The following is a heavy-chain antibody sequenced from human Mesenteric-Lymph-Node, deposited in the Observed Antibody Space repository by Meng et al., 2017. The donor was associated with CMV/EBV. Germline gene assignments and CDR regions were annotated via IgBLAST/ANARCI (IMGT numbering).Heavy chain of an antibody. CDR2: INPNSGGT. D-gene: IGHD2-2*01. CDR3: ASMVGRYCSSTSCSAWDY. J-gene: IGHJ4*02. CDR1: GDTFTGYY. Sequence: ASVKVSCKASGDTFTGYYMHWVRQAPGQGLEWMGWINPNSGGTNYAQKFQGRVTMTRDTSISTAYMELSRLRSDDTAVYYCASMVGRYCSSTSCSAWDYWGQGTLVTVSS. V-gene: IGHV1-2*02.